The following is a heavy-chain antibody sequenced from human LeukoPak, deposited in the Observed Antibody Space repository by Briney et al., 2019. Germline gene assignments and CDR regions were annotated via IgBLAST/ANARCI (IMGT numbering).Heavy chain of an antibody. CDR2: ISWNSGSI. V-gene: IGHV3-9*01. CDR1: GFTFDDYA. D-gene: IGHD6-13*01. J-gene: IGHJ4*02. CDR3: ARKGIAAAGSIDC. Sequence: GGPLRLSCAASGFTFDDYAMHWVRQAPGKGLEWVSGISWNSGSIGYADSVKGRFTISSDNAKNSLYLQMNSLRAEDTAVYYCARKGIAAAGSIDCWGQGTLVTVSS.